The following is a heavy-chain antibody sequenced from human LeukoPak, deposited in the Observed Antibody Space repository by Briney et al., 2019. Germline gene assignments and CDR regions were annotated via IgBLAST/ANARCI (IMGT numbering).Heavy chain of an antibody. J-gene: IGHJ4*02. CDR1: GYSFDYYW. V-gene: IGHV5-51*01. Sequence: GESLKISCKASGYSFDYYWIAWVRQMPGKGLEWMGIIYPDDSDSTYSPSFQGQVTISVDKSINTAYLQWSSLKASNTAIFYCARLGSVRTFGGVSYYFDDWGQGTRVTVSS. CDR2: IYPDDSDS. CDR3: ARLGSVRTFGGVSYYFDD. D-gene: IGHD3-3*01.